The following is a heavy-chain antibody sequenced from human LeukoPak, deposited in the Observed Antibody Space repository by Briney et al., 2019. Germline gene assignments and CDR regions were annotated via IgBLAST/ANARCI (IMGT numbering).Heavy chain of an antibody. V-gene: IGHV4-31*03. Sequence: SETLSLTCTVSGGSISSVDYYWSWIRQYPGKGLEWIGYINYRGSAYYNPSLKSRVTISVATSKNQFSLKLTSVTAADTAVYYCARGMADTYSSSWYVDPFDYWGQGTLVTVSS. CDR2: INYRGSA. D-gene: IGHD6-13*01. CDR1: GGSISSVDYY. CDR3: ARGMADTYSSSWYVDPFDY. J-gene: IGHJ4*02.